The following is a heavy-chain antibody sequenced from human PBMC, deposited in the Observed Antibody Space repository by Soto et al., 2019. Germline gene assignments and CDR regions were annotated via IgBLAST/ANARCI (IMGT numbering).Heavy chain of an antibody. V-gene: IGHV3-23*01. CDR2: ISDTGGST. CDR3: AKAGAKSSTWHSTWFDP. Sequence: EVQLLESGGALVPPGGSLRLSCAASGFSFNNYIMNWVRQAPGKGLEWVSGISDTGGSTDYADSVKGRFTISRENSKNTLFLQMNRLRADDTAMYYCAKAGAKSSTWHSTWFDPWGQGTVVTVSS. D-gene: IGHD6-13*01. J-gene: IGHJ5*02. CDR1: GFSFNNYI.